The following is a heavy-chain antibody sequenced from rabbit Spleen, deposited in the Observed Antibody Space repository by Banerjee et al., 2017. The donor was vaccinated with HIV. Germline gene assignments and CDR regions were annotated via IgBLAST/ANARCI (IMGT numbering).Heavy chain of an antibody. CDR1: GFSFSSGYD. Sequence: QQLVESGGGLVKPGASLTLTCKASGFSFSSGYDMCWVRQAPGKGLEWVACAYAGSSGGTYSATWAKSRSTISKTSSTSVTLQMTSLTAADTATYFCARDAGTSFSTYGMNLWGPGTLVTVS. CDR2: AYAGSSGGT. J-gene: IGHJ6*01. CDR3: ARDAGTSFSTYGMNL. V-gene: IGHV1S40*01. D-gene: IGHD8-1*01.